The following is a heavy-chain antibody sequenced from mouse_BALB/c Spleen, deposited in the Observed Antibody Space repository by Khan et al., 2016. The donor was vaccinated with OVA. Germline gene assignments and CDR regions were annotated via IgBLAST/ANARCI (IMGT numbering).Heavy chain of an antibody. V-gene: IGHV1-77*01. CDR1: GYIFTDYV. CDR3: ARSGYGSLAY. Sequence: QVQLQQSGPELVKPGASVKMFCKASGYIFTDYVINWVKQRTGQGLEWIGEIYPGSGSTYYHEKFKGKATLTADKSSNTAYMQLSSLTSEDSTVYFCARSGYGSLAYWGQGTTLTVSS. J-gene: IGHJ2*01. CDR2: IYPGSGST. D-gene: IGHD1-1*01.